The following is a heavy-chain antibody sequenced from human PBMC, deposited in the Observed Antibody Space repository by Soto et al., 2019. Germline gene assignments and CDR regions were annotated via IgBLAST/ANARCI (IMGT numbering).Heavy chain of an antibody. D-gene: IGHD3-16*01. Sequence: QVQLQESGPGLVHPSQTLSLTCKVSGFSISSGDNDWSWIRQPPWKGLERSGYIYFSESTSYSPYLKSRVTISGDKAKNQFSLRLTSVTAADTAVYYCGILDMITFGVVRGPNDAFDNWNQGKMVTVSS. V-gene: IGHV4-30-4*01. CDR2: IYFSEST. CDR3: GILDMITFGVVRGPNDAFDN. CDR1: GFSISSGDND. J-gene: IGHJ3*02.